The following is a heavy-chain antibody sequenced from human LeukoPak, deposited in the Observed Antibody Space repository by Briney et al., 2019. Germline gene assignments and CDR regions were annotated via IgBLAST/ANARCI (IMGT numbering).Heavy chain of an antibody. CDR3: AKPRDYSDYYYCMDV. CDR1: GFTFSNYG. Sequence: GGSLRLSCTASGFTFSNYGMHWARQAPGKGLEWVAFIRYDGNNKYYADSVKGRFTISRDNSKNTLYLQMNSLRAEDTSIYYCAKPRDYSDYYYCMDVWGKGTTVTVSS. V-gene: IGHV3-30*02. CDR2: IRYDGNNK. J-gene: IGHJ6*03. D-gene: IGHD4-11*01.